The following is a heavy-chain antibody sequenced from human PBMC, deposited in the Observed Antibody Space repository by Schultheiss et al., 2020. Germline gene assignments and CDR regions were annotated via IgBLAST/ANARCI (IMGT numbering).Heavy chain of an antibody. CDR3: ASRYDFWSGYYDY. CDR2: ISYDGSNK. Sequence: GGSLRLSCAASGFTFSSYAMHWVRQAPGKGLEWVAVISYDGSNKYYADSVKGRFTISRDNSKNTLYLQMNSLRAEDTAVYYCASRYDFWSGYYDYWGQGTLGNVSS. V-gene: IGHV3-30*04. D-gene: IGHD3-3*01. J-gene: IGHJ4*02. CDR1: GFTFSSYA.